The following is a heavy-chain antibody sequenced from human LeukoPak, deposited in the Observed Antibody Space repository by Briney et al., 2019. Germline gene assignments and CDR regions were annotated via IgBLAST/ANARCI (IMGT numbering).Heavy chain of an antibody. Sequence: GGSLRLSCAASGFTFSSYGMHWVRQAPGKGLEWVAFIRYDGSNKYYADSVKGRFTISRDNSKNTLYLQMNSLRAEGTAVYYCARKYGSGSYYYMDVWGKGTTVTVSS. V-gene: IGHV3-30*02. CDR2: IRYDGSNK. J-gene: IGHJ6*03. D-gene: IGHD3-10*01. CDR3: ARKYGSGSYYYMDV. CDR1: GFTFSSYG.